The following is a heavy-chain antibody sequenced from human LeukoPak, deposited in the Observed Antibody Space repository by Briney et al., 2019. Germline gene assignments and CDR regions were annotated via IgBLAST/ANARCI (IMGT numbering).Heavy chain of an antibody. J-gene: IGHJ4*02. CDR2: ISYDGSNK. V-gene: IGHV3-30*04. CDR3: AKPHFDY. Sequence: PGGSLRLSCAASGFTFSSYAMHWVRQAPGKGLEWVAVISYDGSNKYYADSVRGRFTISRDNSKNTLYLQMNSLRAEDTALYYCAKPHFDYWGQGTLVTVSS. CDR1: GFTFSSYA.